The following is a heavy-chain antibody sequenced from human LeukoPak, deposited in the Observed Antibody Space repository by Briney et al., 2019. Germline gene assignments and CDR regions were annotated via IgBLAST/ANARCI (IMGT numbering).Heavy chain of an antibody. CDR2: IWYDGSKK. CDR3: ARAHSSSSTFDL. J-gene: IGHJ4*02. Sequence: PGGSLRLSCAASGFTFSDYGIHWVRQAPGQGLEWVALIWYDGSKKYYADSVKGRFTISRDNTENTLYLQLNSLRADDTAVYYCARAHSSSSTFDLWGQGTLVTVSS. CDR1: GFTFSDYG. V-gene: IGHV3-33*01. D-gene: IGHD6-6*01.